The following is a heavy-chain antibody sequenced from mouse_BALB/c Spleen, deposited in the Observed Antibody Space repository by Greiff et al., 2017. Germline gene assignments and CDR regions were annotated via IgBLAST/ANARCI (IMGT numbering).Heavy chain of an antibody. CDR3: ARSLAHAMDY. CDR1: GYTFTDYW. V-gene: IGHV1-69*01. J-gene: IGHJ4*01. CDR2: IDTSDSYT. Sequence: VQLQQPGAELVMPGASVKMSCKASGYTFTDYWMHWVKQRPGQGLEWIGAIDTSDSYTSYNQKFKGKATLTVDESSSTAYMQLSSLTSEDSAVYYCARSLAHAMDYWGQGTSVTVSS.